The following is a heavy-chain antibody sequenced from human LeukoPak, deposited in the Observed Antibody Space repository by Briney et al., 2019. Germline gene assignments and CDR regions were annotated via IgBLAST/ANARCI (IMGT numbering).Heavy chain of an antibody. CDR2: IYHSGST. Sequence: SETLSLTCAVSGGSISSGGYSWSWIRQPPGKGLEWIGYIYHSGSTYYNPSLKSRVTISVDRSKNQFSLKLSSVTAADTAVYYCASDSSGSDYWGQGTLVTVSS. CDR3: ASDSSGSDY. J-gene: IGHJ4*02. CDR1: GGSISSGGYS. V-gene: IGHV4-30-2*01. D-gene: IGHD3-22*01.